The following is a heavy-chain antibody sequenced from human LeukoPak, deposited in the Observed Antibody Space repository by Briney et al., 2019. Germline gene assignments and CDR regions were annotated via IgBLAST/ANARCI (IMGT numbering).Heavy chain of an antibody. Sequence: KSSETLSLTCTVSGGSISSSSYYWGWIRQPPGKGLEWIGSIYYSGSTYYNPSLKSRVTISVDTSKNQFSLKLSSVTAADTAVYYCARLERDGYNYAFDIWGQGTMVTVSS. J-gene: IGHJ3*02. V-gene: IGHV4-39*07. CDR1: GGSISSSSYY. CDR2: IYYSGST. D-gene: IGHD5-24*01. CDR3: ARLERDGYNYAFDI.